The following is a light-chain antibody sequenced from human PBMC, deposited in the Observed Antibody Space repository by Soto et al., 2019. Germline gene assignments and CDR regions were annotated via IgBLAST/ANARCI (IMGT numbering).Light chain of an antibody. Sequence: EIVMTQSPATLSVSPGERATLSCRASQSVSSNLAWYQQKPGQAPRLLIYGASTRATGIPARSSGSGSGTEFTLTISSLQSEDFAVYYCQQYNNWPPWTFDQGTKVEIK. V-gene: IGKV3-15*01. CDR2: GAS. CDR1: QSVSSN. J-gene: IGKJ1*01. CDR3: QQYNNWPPWT.